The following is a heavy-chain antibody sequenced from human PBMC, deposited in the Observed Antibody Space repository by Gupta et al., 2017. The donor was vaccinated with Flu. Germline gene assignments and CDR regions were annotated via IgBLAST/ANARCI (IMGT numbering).Heavy chain of an antibody. J-gene: IGHJ4*02. CDR2: MNSDGSSI. V-gene: IGHV3-74*01. CDR1: GFTFSTYW. D-gene: IGHD3-3*01. Sequence: EVQLMESGGGLVQPGGSLRLSCAASGFTFSTYWMNWVRQVPGKGPVWVSRMNSDGSSITYADSVQGRFIISRDNGKNTLFLQMNSLRAEDTAVYYCARAGDFWTGSYDYWGQGTLVTVSA. CDR3: ARAGDFWTGSYDY.